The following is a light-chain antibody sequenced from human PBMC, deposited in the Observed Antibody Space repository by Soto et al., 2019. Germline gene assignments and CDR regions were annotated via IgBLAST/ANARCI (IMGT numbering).Light chain of an antibody. CDR3: RQYSNWPLT. Sequence: EIVMTQSPATLSVSPGERATLSCRASQTLYNNLAWYQQKLGQAPRLLIYGASARATDIPARFSGSGSGTKFTLTISGLQSEDFAIYYCRQYSNWPLTFGGGTKVEIK. V-gene: IGKV3-15*01. CDR2: GAS. J-gene: IGKJ4*01. CDR1: QTLYNN.